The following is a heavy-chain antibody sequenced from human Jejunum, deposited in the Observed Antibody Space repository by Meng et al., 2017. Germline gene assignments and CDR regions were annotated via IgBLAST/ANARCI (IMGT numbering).Heavy chain of an antibody. Sequence: GESLKISCAASGFTFSGYTMNWVRQAPGKGLEWVSSISSSSSYINHEYSLKGRFTISRDNAKNSLYLQMNSLRAEDTAVYYCASGGSLYCSGSNCHPAYYYYGMDVWGQGTTVTVSS. CDR3: ASGGSLYCSGSNCHPAYYYYGMDV. CDR1: GFTFSGYT. CDR2: ISSSSSYI. V-gene: IGHV3-21*01. J-gene: IGHJ6*02. D-gene: IGHD2-15*01.